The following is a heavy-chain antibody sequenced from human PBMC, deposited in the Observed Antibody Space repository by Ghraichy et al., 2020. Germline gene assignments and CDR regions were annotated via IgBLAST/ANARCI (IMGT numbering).Heavy chain of an antibody. CDR1: GFTFSSYG. J-gene: IGHJ4*02. D-gene: IGHD3-16*01. Sequence: GGSLRLSCAASGFTFSSYGMHWVRQAPGKGLEWVAVISYDGSNKYYADSVKGRFTISRDNSKNTLYLQMNSLRAEDTAVYYCAKASYDYVWGSYPGYWGQGTLVTVSS. CDR3: AKASYDYVWGSYPGY. CDR2: ISYDGSNK. V-gene: IGHV3-30*18.